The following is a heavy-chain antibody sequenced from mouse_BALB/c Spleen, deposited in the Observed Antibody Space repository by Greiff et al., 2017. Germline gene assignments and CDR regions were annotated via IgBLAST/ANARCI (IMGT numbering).Heavy chain of an antibody. CDR3: ARILGRYYAMDY. Sequence: DVMLVESGGGLVQPGGSRKLSCAASGFTFSSFGMHWVRQAPEKGLEWVAYISSGSSTIYYADTVKGRFTISRDNPKNTLFLQMTSLRSEDTAMYYCARILGRYYAMDYWGQGTSVTVSS. CDR1: GFTFSSFG. CDR2: ISSGSSTI. J-gene: IGHJ4*01. D-gene: IGHD4-1*01. V-gene: IGHV5-17*02.